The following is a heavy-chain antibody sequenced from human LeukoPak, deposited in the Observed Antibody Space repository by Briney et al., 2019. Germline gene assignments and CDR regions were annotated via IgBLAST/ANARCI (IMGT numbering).Heavy chain of an antibody. V-gene: IGHV1-18*01. Sequence: GASVKVSCKASGYTFTSYGISWVRQAPGQGLEWMGWISAYNGNTNYAQKLQGRVTMTTDTSTSTAYMELRSLRSDDTAVYYCARASSSWYHSKFDYWGQGTLVTVSS. D-gene: IGHD6-13*01. CDR2: ISAYNGNT. CDR1: GYTFTSYG. J-gene: IGHJ4*02. CDR3: ARASSSWYHSKFDY.